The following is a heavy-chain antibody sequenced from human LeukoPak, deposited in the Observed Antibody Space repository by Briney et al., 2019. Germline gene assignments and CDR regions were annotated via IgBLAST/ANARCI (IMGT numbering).Heavy chain of an antibody. CDR2: MTPNSGQT. D-gene: IGHD2-2*01. CDR3: AGNEYATGWFGH. Sequence: ASVKVSCKASGYTFTSFDINWVRQATGQGLEWLGWMTPNSGQTGYAQKFQGRVTLTRDTSTSTAYMELSTLTSEDTAVYYCAGNEYATGWFGHWGQGTVVTVSS. J-gene: IGHJ5*02. CDR1: GYTFTSFD. V-gene: IGHV1-8*01.